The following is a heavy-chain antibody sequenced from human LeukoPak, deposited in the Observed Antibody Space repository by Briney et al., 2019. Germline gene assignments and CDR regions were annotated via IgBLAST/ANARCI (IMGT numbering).Heavy chain of an antibody. CDR1: GFTFSSYS. V-gene: IGHV3-21*01. D-gene: IGHD3-3*01. CDR2: ISSSSSYI. Sequence: GGSLRLSCAASGFTFSSYSMNWVRQAPGKGLEWVSSISSSSSYIYYADSVKGRFTISRDNAKNSLYLQMNSLRAEDTAVYYCARVRLDYDFWSGYSLGAFDIWGQGTMVTVSS. CDR3: ARVRLDYDFWSGYSLGAFDI. J-gene: IGHJ3*02.